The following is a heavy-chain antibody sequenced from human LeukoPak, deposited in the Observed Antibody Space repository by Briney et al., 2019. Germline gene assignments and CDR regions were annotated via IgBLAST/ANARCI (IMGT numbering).Heavy chain of an antibody. CDR1: GFTFDDYG. D-gene: IGHD5-12*01. CDR2: INWNGGST. Sequence: RPGGSLLLSCAASGFTFDDYGMSGVRQARGRGLEWVSGINWNGGSTRYADSVKGRFTISRDNAKNSLYLQMNSLRAEDTALYYCARDRSGYETDFDYWGQGTLVTVSS. CDR3: ARDRSGYETDFDY. J-gene: IGHJ4*02. V-gene: IGHV3-20*04.